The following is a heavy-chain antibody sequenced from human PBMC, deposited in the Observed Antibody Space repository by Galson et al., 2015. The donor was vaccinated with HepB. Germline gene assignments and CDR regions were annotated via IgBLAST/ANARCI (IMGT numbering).Heavy chain of an antibody. CDR1: GYTFTNYA. J-gene: IGHJ6*02. V-gene: IGHV7-4-1*02. D-gene: IGHD2-15*01. CDR3: ARDRDVGRNMDV. Sequence: SVKVSCKASGYTFTNYAMSWVRQAPGQGLEWLGWINTNSRNPTYAQGLTGRFVFSLDTSVSTAYLQISSLKAEDTAVYYCARDRDVGRNMDVWGQGTTVTVSS. CDR2: INTNSRNP.